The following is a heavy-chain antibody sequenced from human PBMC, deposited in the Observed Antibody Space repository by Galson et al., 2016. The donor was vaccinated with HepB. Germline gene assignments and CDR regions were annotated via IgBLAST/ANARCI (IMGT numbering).Heavy chain of an antibody. Sequence: SVKVSCKASGGTFSNYVISWVRQAPGQGLEWMGGIIPIFATANYTQKFQGRVSFTADESTNTAYMELSSLKSEDTAVYFCARSPQDNDLSTGYHLDYYYYGMDVWGQGTTVIVSS. J-gene: IGHJ6*02. CDR2: IIPIFATA. D-gene: IGHD3-9*01. CDR1: GGTFSNYV. V-gene: IGHV1-69*13. CDR3: ARSPQDNDLSTGYHLDYYYYGMDV.